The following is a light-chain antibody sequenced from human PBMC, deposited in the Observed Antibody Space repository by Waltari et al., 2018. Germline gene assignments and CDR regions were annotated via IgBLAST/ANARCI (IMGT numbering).Light chain of an antibody. CDR2: GAP. V-gene: IGKV3-20*01. CDR1: QSLSKKY. Sequence: VLTQSPGTLSLPPGERVTLSCRASQSLSKKYLAWYQQKPGQAPRLLIHGAPSRAAGIPDRFSGSGSGTDFTLTISRLEPEDFAMYYCQQYGSSVMYTFGQGTKLEIK. CDR3: QQYGSSVMYT. J-gene: IGKJ2*01.